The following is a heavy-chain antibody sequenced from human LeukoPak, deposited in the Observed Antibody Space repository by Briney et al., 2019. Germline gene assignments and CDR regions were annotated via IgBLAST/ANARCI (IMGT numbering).Heavy chain of an antibody. CDR2: XSGGAAST. CDR1: XFTFXXXX. D-gene: IGHD3-10*01. CDR3: AKNPGKYYYGSGXSXLDY. Sequence: RLSXAXSXFTFXXXXXSWXXXXPXXGXEXXXXXSGGAASTYSADSVKGRFTISRDNSKDTLYLQMNSLRAEDTAVXYCAKNPGKYYYGSGXSXLDYWGQGXLXXVSS. J-gene: IGHJ4*02. V-gene: IGHV3-23*01.